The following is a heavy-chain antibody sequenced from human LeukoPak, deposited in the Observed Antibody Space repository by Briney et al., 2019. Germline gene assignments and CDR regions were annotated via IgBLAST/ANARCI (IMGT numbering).Heavy chain of an antibody. CDR1: GLTFSSYA. CDR2: IIPIFGTA. Sequence: GASVKVSCKASGLTFSSYAISWVRQAPGQGLEWRGRIIPIFGTANYAQKFQGRVTITTDESTSTAYMELSSLRSEDTAVYYCARDVGGSGSPDNWFDPWGQGTLVTVSP. V-gene: IGHV1-69*05. D-gene: IGHD3-10*01. J-gene: IGHJ5*02. CDR3: ARDVGGSGSPDNWFDP.